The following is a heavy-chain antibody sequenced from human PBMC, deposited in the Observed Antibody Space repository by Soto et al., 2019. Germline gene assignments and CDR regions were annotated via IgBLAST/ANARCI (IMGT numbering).Heavy chain of an antibody. CDR2: IHYSGST. V-gene: IGHV4-30-4*01. D-gene: IGHD1-26*01. J-gene: IGHJ4*02. CDR1: GGSISSGDYY. Sequence: PSETLSLTCTVSGGSISSGDYYWSWIRQPPGKGLEWIGYIHYSGSTYYNPSLKSRVTISVDTSKNQFSLKLSSVTAADTAVYYCARAQLVGYYFDYWGQGTLVTVSS. CDR3: ARAQLVGYYFDY.